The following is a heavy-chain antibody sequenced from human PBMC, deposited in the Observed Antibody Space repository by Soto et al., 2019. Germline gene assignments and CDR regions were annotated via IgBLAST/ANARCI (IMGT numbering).Heavy chain of an antibody. CDR2: INGGNGNT. CDR3: ATASGIEVVPAQNSYYFAY. J-gene: IGHJ4*02. V-gene: IGHV1-3*01. CDR1: GYTFTSYA. Sequence: GASVKVSCKASGYTFTSYAMHWVRQAPGQRLEWMGWINGGNGNTIYTQKFQGRVTMTEDTSTDTAYMELSSLRSEDTAVYYCATASGIEVVPAQNSYYFAYWGQGTLVTVSS. D-gene: IGHD2-2*01.